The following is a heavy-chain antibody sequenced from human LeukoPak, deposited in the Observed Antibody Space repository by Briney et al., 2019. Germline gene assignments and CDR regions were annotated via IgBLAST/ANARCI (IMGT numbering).Heavy chain of an antibody. D-gene: IGHD1-7*01. CDR3: AREVTGTRGVDY. CDR1: GGSFSSYL. V-gene: IGHV4-4*07. J-gene: IGHJ4*02. CDR2: MYTSGIT. Sequence: SETLSLTCTVSGGSFSSYLWNWIRQPAGKGLEWIGRMYTSGITNYNPSLKSRVTMSVDTSKNQFSLNLASVTAADTAVYYCAREVTGTRGVDYWGQGILVTVSS.